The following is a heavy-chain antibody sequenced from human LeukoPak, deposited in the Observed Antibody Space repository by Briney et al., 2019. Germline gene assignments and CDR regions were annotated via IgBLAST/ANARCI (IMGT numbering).Heavy chain of an antibody. V-gene: IGHV3-23*01. Sequence: GGSLRLSCAASGFTFSSYAMTWVRQAPGKGLAWVSSISKSDGSTYYADSVKGRFTISRDDSKNTVYLHMDSLRVEDTAIYYCARGALIPDFRGQGTLVTVSS. J-gene: IGHJ4*02. CDR3: ARGALIPDF. CDR2: ISKSDGST. CDR1: GFTFSSYA. D-gene: IGHD2-21*01.